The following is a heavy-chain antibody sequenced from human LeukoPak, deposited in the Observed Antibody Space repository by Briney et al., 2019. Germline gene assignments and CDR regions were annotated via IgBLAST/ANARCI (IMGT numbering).Heavy chain of an antibody. CDR3: ARQIAVDSVRGEFDY. D-gene: IGHD3-10*01. J-gene: IGHJ4*02. Sequence: GESLKISCKGSGFSFTTYWIGWVRLMPGKALEWMGIIYPDDSDTRYSPSFQGQVTISADKSISTAYLQWSSLKASDTAMYYCARQIAVDSVRGEFDYWGQGTLVTVSS. CDR1: GFSFTTYW. V-gene: IGHV5-51*01. CDR2: IYPDDSDT.